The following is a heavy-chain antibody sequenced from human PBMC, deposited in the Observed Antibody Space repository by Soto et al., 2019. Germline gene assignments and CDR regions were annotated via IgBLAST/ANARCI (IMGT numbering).Heavy chain of an antibody. V-gene: IGHV3-23*01. CDR3: ARALYTGSYHAFDC. Sequence: GGSLRLSCAASGFTFSNYAMTWVRQAPGKGLEWVTGFSGGGSTYYADSVKGRFTISRDNSKNTLYLQMNSLRAEDTAVYYCARALYTGSYHAFDCWGQGTLVTVSS. J-gene: IGHJ4*02. CDR1: GFTFSNYA. CDR2: FSGGGST. D-gene: IGHD1-26*01.